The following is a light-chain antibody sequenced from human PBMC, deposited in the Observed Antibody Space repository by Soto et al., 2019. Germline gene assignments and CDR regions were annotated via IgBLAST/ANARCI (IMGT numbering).Light chain of an antibody. CDR2: EVN. J-gene: IGLJ1*01. CDR1: SSDVGATDY. CDR3: ISDAGASNV. Sequence: QSALTQPPSASGSPGQSVAISCTGTSSDVGATDYVSWYQQHSGKAPKLLLYEVNKRPSGVPDRFSGSKSGNTASLTVSALQADDEADYSCISDAGASNVLGTGTKVTVL. V-gene: IGLV2-8*01.